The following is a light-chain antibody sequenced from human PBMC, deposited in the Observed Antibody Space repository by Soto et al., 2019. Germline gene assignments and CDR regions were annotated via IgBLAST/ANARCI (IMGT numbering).Light chain of an antibody. CDR1: QSISSW. CDR2: KAS. CDR3: QQYNIYSLT. J-gene: IGKJ4*01. Sequence: DIQLTQSPSTLSASVGDRVTITCRASQSISSWLAWYQQKPGKAPNLLIYKASTLESGVPSRFSGCGSGTEFTLTISSLQPDDFATYYCQQYNIYSLTFGGGTKVEI. V-gene: IGKV1-5*03.